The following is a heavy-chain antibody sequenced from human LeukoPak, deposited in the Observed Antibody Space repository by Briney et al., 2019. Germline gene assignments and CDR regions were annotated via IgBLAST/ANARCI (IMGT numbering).Heavy chain of an antibody. Sequence: ASVKVSCKASGYTFTSYYLHWVRQAPGQGLEWMGIINPSGGSTSYAQKFQGRVTMTRDTSTSTVYMELSSLRSEDTAVYYCARVGLPHGGTTHVPLYGMDVWGQGTTVTVSS. V-gene: IGHV1-46*01. J-gene: IGHJ6*02. CDR1: GYTFTSYY. CDR3: ARVGLPHGGTTHVPLYGMDV. D-gene: IGHD1-7*01. CDR2: INPSGGST.